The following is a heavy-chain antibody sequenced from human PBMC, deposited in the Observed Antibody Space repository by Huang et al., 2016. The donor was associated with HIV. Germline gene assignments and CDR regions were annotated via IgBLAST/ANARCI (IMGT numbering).Heavy chain of an antibody. CDR1: GYTLTELS. V-gene: IGHV1-24*01. Sequence: QVQLVQSGAEVKKPGASVTVYCKVSGYTLTELSMHWVRQATGKGLEWMGGVDPEDGETIYAQKFQCRVTMTEDTSTDTAYMELSSLRSEDTAVYYCATVYRRFRNHDSGDYYFDYWDQGTLVTVSS. CDR2: VDPEDGET. CDR3: ATVYRRFRNHDSGDYYFDY. J-gene: IGHJ4*02. D-gene: IGHD3-22*01.